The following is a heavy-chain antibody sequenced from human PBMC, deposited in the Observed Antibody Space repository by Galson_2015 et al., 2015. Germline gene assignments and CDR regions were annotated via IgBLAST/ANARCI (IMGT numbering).Heavy chain of an antibody. CDR2: VKHDGSDK. D-gene: IGHD2-8*02. CDR1: GFTFSSYW. Sequence: SLRLSCAASGFTFSSYWMSWVRQAPGKGLEWVASVKHDGSDKYYVGSVKGRFTISGDNVKNSLYLQMNSLRADDTAVYYCARDRSGPYYFDYWGQGTLVTVSS. CDR3: ARDRSGPYYFDY. V-gene: IGHV3-7*03. J-gene: IGHJ4*02.